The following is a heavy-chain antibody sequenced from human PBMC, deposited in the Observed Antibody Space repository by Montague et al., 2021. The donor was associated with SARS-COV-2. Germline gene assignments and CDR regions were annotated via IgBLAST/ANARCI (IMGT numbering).Heavy chain of an antibody. J-gene: IGHJ4*02. CDR1: GGSVSDTDYY. V-gene: IGHV4-39*01. Sequence: SETLSLTCAVSGGSVSDTDYYWGWVRRPPGKGLEWLGSTVHSGNSFSNPSLKSRLTIFVHASMNEVSLSLASVTAADTAIDYCVRGPLIRRGIDKWGQGALVTVSS. CDR2: TVHSGNS. CDR3: VRGPLIRRGIDK.